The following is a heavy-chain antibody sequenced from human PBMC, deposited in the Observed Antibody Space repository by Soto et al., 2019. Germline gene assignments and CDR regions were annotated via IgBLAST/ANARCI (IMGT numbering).Heavy chain of an antibody. D-gene: IGHD2-21*02. Sequence: QLEESGPGLVGPSETLSLTCTVSGGSINTYNLFWAWVRQPPGKGLEWIASIHYGGNAYYSPSLTTRATISRDTSKNRVSLELRSVTAADTAVYYCARVNVTLDLWGLGTLVTVSS. V-gene: IGHV4-39*01. CDR1: GGSINTYNLF. J-gene: IGHJ4*02. CDR3: ARVNVTLDL. CDR2: IHYGGNA.